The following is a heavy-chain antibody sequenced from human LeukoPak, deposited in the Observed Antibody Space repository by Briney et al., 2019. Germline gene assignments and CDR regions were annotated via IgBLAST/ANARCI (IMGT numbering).Heavy chain of an antibody. CDR3: AKDLGTGGGDYFDY. CDR1: GFSFSSYG. CDR2: IRSDGSNT. Sequence: GGSLRLSCAASGFSFSSYGMHWVRKAPGKGLEWVAFIRSDGSNTYYADSVKGRFTISRDNSKNTLYLQMNSLRVEDTAVYYCAKDLGTGGGDYFDYWGQGTLVTVSS. D-gene: IGHD3-16*01. V-gene: IGHV3-30*02. J-gene: IGHJ4*02.